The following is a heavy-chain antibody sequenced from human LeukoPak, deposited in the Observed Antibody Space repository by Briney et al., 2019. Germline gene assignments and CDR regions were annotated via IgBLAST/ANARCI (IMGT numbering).Heavy chain of an antibody. V-gene: IGHV3-66*01. CDR3: ASAGY. CDR1: GFAVSSNY. J-gene: IGHJ4*02. D-gene: IGHD6-13*01. Sequence: PGGSLILSCAASGFAVSSNYMSWVRQAPGKGLEWVSVIYSGGSTYYADSVKGRFTISRDNSKNTLYLQMNSLRAEDTAVYYCASAGYWGQGTLVTVSS. CDR2: IYSGGST.